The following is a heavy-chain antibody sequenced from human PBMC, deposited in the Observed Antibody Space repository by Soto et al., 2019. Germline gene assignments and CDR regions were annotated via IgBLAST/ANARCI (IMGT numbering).Heavy chain of an antibody. J-gene: IGHJ5*02. V-gene: IGHV4-31*03. D-gene: IGHD3-22*01. Sequence: SETLSLTCTVSGGSISSGGYYWSWIRQHPGKGLEWIGYIYYSGSTYYNPSLESRVTISVDTSKNQFSLKLSSVTAADTAVYYCARVDQTNYYDSSGYYYSWFDPWGQGTLVTVSS. CDR3: ARVDQTNYYDSSGYYYSWFDP. CDR1: GGSISSGGYY. CDR2: IYYSGST.